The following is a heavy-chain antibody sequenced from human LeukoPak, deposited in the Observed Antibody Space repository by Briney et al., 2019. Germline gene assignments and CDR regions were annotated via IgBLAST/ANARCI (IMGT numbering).Heavy chain of an antibody. Sequence: PSETLSLTCAVYGGSFSGYYWSWIRQPPGKGLEWIGEINHSGSTNYNPSLKSRVTISVDTSKNQFSLKLSSVTAADTAVYYCARAPYSSSWRNWFDPWGQGTLVTVSS. V-gene: IGHV4-34*01. D-gene: IGHD6-13*01. CDR1: GGSFSGYY. J-gene: IGHJ5*02. CDR3: ARAPYSSSWRNWFDP. CDR2: INHSGST.